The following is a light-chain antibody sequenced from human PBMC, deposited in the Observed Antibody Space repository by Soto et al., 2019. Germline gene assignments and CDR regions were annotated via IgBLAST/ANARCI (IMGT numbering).Light chain of an antibody. J-gene: IGKJ1*01. V-gene: IGKV4-1*01. Sequence: DIVMTQSPDSLAVSLGERATINCKSSQSVLYSSNNKNYLAWYQQKPGQPPKLLIYWASTRESGLPDRFSGSGSGTDFTLTISSLQAEDVAVYYCQQYYSTPPRFGQGTKVEIK. CDR1: QSVLYSSNNKNY. CDR3: QQYYSTPPR. CDR2: WAS.